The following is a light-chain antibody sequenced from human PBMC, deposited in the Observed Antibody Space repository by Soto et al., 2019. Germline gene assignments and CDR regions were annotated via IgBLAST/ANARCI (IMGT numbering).Light chain of an antibody. Sequence: QSVLKQPPSVSAAPGQKVTISCSGSNSNIGNKDVSWYQQFPGTAPKLLIYDSNRRPSGIPDRFSASKSGTLATLAITGLQTGDEADYYCGTWDSGLSVVVFGGGTQLTV. CDR3: GTWDSGLSVVV. J-gene: IGLJ2*01. V-gene: IGLV1-51*01. CDR1: NSNIGNKD. CDR2: DSN.